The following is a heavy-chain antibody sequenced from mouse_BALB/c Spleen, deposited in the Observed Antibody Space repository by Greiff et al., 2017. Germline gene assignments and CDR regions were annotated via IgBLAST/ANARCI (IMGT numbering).Heavy chain of an antibody. Sequence: VQLVESAAELARPGASVKMSCKASGYTFTSYTMHWVKQRPGQGLEWIGYINPSSGYTEYNQKFKDKTTLTADKSSSTAYMQLSSLTSEDSAVYYCAIFITTAAFAYWGQGTLVTVSA. V-gene: IGHV1-4*02. CDR1: GYTFTSYT. D-gene: IGHD1-2*01. CDR2: INPSSGYT. J-gene: IGHJ3*01. CDR3: AIFITTAAFAY.